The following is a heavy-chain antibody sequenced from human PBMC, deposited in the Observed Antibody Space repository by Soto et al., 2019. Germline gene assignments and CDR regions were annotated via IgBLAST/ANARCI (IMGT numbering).Heavy chain of an antibody. CDR3: ARVDGDEIVFDY. J-gene: IGHJ4*02. V-gene: IGHV4-30-2*01. Sequence: QLPLQESGSGLVKPSQTLSLTCAVSGGSISSGGYSWSWIRQPPGKGLEWIGYIYHSGSTYYNPSLKSRVTISVDRSKNQFSLKLSSVTAADTAVYYCARVDGDEIVFDYWGQGTLVTVSS. D-gene: IGHD3-16*02. CDR2: IYHSGST. CDR1: GGSISSGGYS.